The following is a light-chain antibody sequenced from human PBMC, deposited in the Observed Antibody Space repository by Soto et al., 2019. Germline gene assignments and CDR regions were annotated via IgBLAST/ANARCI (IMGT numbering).Light chain of an antibody. Sequence: EIVMTQSPVTLSVSPGERATLSCRASQSVISNVAWYQQKPGQAPRLLIYGASTRATGIPARFSGSGSGTEFTLTISNLQSEDFAVYYCQHYHNFPRTFGQGTKLEIK. CDR1: QSVISN. J-gene: IGKJ2*01. CDR3: QHYHNFPRT. V-gene: IGKV3-15*01. CDR2: GAS.